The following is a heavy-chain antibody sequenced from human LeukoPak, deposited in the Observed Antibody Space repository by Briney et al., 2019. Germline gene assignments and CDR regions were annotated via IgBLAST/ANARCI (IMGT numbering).Heavy chain of an antibody. CDR1: GFTFSSYG. Sequence: GGSLRLSCAASGFTFSSYGMHWVRQAPGKGLEWVAFIRYDGSNKYYADSVKGRFTISRDNSKNTLYLQMNSLRAEDTAVYYCARVCGGDCYYAFDIWGQGTMVTVSS. J-gene: IGHJ3*02. V-gene: IGHV3-30*02. CDR3: ARVCGGDCYYAFDI. CDR2: IRYDGSNK. D-gene: IGHD2-21*01.